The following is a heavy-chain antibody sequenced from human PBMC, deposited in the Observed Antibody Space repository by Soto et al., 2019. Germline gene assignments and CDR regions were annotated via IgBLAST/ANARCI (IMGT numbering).Heavy chain of an antibody. CDR2: IRRRGGYT. CDR3: ARVLGGYHYGMDV. CDR1: GFTFSDYY. Sequence: GGSLRLCCAASGFTFSDYYMSWIRQAPGKGLERVSYIRRRGGYTNYADSEKGRYTLSRDNPKNSLYLQIDSLRAVDREVNYCARVLGGYHYGMDVWGQGTTVTVSS. V-gene: IGHV3-11*05. J-gene: IGHJ6*01. D-gene: IGHD3-16*01.